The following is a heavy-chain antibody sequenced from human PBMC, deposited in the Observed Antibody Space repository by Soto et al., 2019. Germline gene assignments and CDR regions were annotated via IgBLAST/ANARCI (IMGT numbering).Heavy chain of an antibody. CDR1: GGTFSSYA. J-gene: IGHJ6*02. CDR3: ARTDYDILTGYYYYYGMDV. CDR2: IIPIFGTA. Sequence: ASVKVSCKASGGTFSSYAISWVRQAPGQGLEWMGGIIPIFGTANYAQKFQGRVTITADESTSTAYMELSSLRSEDTAVYYCARTDYDILTGYYYYYGMDVWGQGTTVTVSS. V-gene: IGHV1-69*13. D-gene: IGHD3-9*01.